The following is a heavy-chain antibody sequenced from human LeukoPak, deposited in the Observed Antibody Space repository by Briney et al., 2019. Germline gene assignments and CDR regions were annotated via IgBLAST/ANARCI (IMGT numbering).Heavy chain of an antibody. CDR3: ARRLATIINWFDP. D-gene: IGHD5-24*01. V-gene: IGHV4-39*01. CDR2: ISYSGNT. CDR1: GGSISSSSYS. Sequence: SETLSLTCTVSGGSISSSSYSWGWIRQPPGKGLEWIGTISYSGNTYYNPSLKSRVTISVDTSKNQFSLKLSSVTAADTAVYYCARRLATIINWFDPWGQGTLVTVSS. J-gene: IGHJ5*02.